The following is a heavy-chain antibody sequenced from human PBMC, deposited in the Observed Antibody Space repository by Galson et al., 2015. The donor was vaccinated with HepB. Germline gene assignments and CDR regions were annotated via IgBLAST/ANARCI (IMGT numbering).Heavy chain of an antibody. CDR1: GFTFSSYG. CDR2: IWYDGSNK. D-gene: IGHD3-16*02. J-gene: IGHJ3*02. V-gene: IGHV3-33*01. Sequence: SLRLSCAASGFTFSSYGMHWVRQAPGKGLEWVADIWYDGSNKYYADSVKGRFTISRDNSKNTLYLQMNSLRAEDTAVYYCARATVDYVWGSYRLDAFDIWGQGTMVTVSS. CDR3: ARATVDYVWGSYRLDAFDI.